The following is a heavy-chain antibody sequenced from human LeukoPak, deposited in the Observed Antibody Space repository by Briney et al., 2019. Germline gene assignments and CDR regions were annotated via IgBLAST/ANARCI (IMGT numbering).Heavy chain of an antibody. D-gene: IGHD2-2*01. CDR2: IRYDGSNK. Sequence: GGSLRLSCAASGFTFSSYGMHWVRQAPGKGLEWVAFIRYDGSNKYYADSVKGRFTISRDNSKNTLYLQMNSLRAEDTAVYYCAKDLHIVAVPAPLYWGQGTLVTVSS. V-gene: IGHV3-30*02. CDR3: AKDLHIVAVPAPLY. CDR1: GFTFSSYG. J-gene: IGHJ4*02.